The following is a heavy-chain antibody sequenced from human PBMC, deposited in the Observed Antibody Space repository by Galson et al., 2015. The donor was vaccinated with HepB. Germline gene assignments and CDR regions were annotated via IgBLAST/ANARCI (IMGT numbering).Heavy chain of an antibody. CDR3: TTVEWLGGDVHFDY. D-gene: IGHD6-19*01. V-gene: IGHV3-15*07. Sequence: SLRLSCAASGFTFSNAWMNWVRQAPGKGLEWVGRIKSKTDGGTTDYAAPVKGRFTISRDDSKNTLYLQMNSLKTEDTAVYYCTTVEWLGGDVHFDYWGQGTLVTVSS. CDR1: GFTFSNAW. J-gene: IGHJ4*02. CDR2: IKSKTDGGTT.